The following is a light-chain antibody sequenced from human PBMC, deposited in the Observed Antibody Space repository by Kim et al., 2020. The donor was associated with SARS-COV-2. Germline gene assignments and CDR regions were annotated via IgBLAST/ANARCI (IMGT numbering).Light chain of an antibody. J-gene: IGKJ1*01. Sequence: DIQMTQSPSTLSASVGDRVNITCLASQSISGWLAWYQQKPGKAPNLLIYRASGVHSGVPSRFSGSGSGTEFTLTISSLQPDDFATYYCQHYSLYPWTFGQGTKVDIK. V-gene: IGKV1-5*03. CDR1: QSISGW. CDR3: QHYSLYPWT. CDR2: RAS.